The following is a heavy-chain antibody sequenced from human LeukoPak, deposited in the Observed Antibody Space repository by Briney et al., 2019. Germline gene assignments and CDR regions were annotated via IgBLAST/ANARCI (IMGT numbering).Heavy chain of an antibody. CDR2: ISYDGSNK. CDR3: ARERPDSRNLDS. Sequence: PGGSLRLSCAASGFTFSCYAMHWVRQAPGKGLEWVAVISYDGSNKYYADSVKGRFTISRDNSKNTLYLQMNSLRAEDTAVYYCARERPDSRNLDSWGRGALVTVSS. D-gene: IGHD1-14*01. J-gene: IGHJ4*02. V-gene: IGHV3-30*01. CDR1: GFTFSCYA.